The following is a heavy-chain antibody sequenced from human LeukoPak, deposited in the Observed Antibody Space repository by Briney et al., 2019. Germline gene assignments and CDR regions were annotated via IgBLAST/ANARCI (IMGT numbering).Heavy chain of an antibody. CDR3: ARVFGYGDYVHFDY. CDR2: IYYSGST. J-gene: IGHJ4*02. CDR1: GGSISSYY. Sequence: SETLSLTCTVSGGSISSYYWSWIRQPPGKGLEWIGYIYYSGSTNYNPSLKSRVTISVDTSKNQFPLKLSSVTAADTAVYYCARVFGYGDYVHFDYWGQGTLVTVSS. D-gene: IGHD4-17*01. V-gene: IGHV4-59*01.